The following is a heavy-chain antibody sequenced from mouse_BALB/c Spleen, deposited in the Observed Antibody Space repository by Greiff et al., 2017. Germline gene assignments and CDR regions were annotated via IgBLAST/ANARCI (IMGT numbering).Heavy chain of an antibody. D-gene: IGHD1-2*01. Sequence: EVKLLESGPELEKPGASVKISCKASGYSFTGYNMNWVKQSNGKSLEWIGNIDPYYGGTSYNQKFKGKATLTVDKSSSTAYMQLKSLTSEDSAVYYCARWKGIHYYGYGAMDYWGQGTSVTVSS. CDR1: GYSFTGYN. CDR2: IDPYYGGT. J-gene: IGHJ4*01. V-gene: IGHV1-39*01. CDR3: ARWKGIHYYGYGAMDY.